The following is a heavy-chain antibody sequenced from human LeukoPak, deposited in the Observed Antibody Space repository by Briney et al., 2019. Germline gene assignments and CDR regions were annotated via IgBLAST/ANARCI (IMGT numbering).Heavy chain of an antibody. CDR3: ARDVGN. CDR2: ISYDGSNK. CDR1: GFSFSDSG. D-gene: IGHD2-15*01. J-gene: IGHJ4*02. Sequence: GGSLRLSCAASGFSFSDSGMHWVRQASGKGLEWVAVISYDGSNKYYADSVKGRFTISRDNSKNTLYLQMNSLRAEDTAVYYCARDVGNWGQGTLVTVSS. V-gene: IGHV3-30*14.